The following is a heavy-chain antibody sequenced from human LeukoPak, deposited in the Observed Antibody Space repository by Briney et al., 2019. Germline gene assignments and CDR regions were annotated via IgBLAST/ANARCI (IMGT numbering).Heavy chain of an antibody. Sequence: GASVKVSCKASGYTFSGYYMHWVRQAPGQGLKWMGWINPNSGGTNYAQKFQGRVTMTRDTSISTAYMELSRLRSDDTAVYYCARGFPLSTTAAGTYFQHWGQGTLVTVSS. V-gene: IGHV1-2*02. CDR3: ARGFPLSTTAAGTYFQH. CDR2: INPNSGGT. CDR1: GYTFSGYY. D-gene: IGHD6-13*01. J-gene: IGHJ1*01.